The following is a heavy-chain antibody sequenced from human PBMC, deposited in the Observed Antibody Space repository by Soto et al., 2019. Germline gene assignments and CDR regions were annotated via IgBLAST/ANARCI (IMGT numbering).Heavy chain of an antibody. CDR2: IYYSGTT. Sequence: QVQLQESGPGLVKPSETLSLTCTVSGGSISHYYWSWIRQPPGKGLEWIGNIYYSGTTSYSPSLKSRLTISVDTSKNQFSLNLYSVTAADTAVYYCARRGYFGDFFDYWGQGTLFTVSS. CDR3: ARRGYFGDFFDY. J-gene: IGHJ4*02. V-gene: IGHV4-59*08. D-gene: IGHD6-13*01. CDR1: GGSISHYY.